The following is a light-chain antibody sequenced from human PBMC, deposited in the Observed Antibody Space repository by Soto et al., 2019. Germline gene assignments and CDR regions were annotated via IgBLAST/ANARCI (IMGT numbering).Light chain of an antibody. CDR3: SSYTSSSLHV. V-gene: IGLV2-14*03. J-gene: IGLJ1*01. Sequence: QSVLTQPASVSGSPGQSITTSCTGTSSDVGGYNYVSWYQQHSGKAPKLMIYDVSNRPSGVSNRFSGSKSGNMASLTISGLQAEDEADYYCSSYTSSSLHVFGTGTKVTV. CDR1: SSDVGGYNY. CDR2: DVS.